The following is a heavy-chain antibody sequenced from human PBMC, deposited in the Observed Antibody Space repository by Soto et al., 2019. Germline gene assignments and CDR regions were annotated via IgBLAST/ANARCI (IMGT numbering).Heavy chain of an antibody. CDR3: ARGQRALITYGPFDP. Sequence: GGSLRLSCAASGFTLSSYAMSWVRQAPGKGLEWVSTFSGTGGYTYYADSVKGRFTISRDDSKDTLFLHMNSLRAADTAVYYCARGQRALITYGPFDPWGQGTLVTVSS. CDR2: FSGTGGYT. J-gene: IGHJ5*02. CDR1: GFTLSSYA. V-gene: IGHV3-23*01. D-gene: IGHD4-17*01.